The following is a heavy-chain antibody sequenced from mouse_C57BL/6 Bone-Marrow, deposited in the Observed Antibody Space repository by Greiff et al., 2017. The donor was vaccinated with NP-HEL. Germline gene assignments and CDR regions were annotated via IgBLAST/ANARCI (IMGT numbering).Heavy chain of an antibody. Sequence: EVKLVESGGGLVKPGGSLKLSCAASGFTFSSYAMSWVRQTPEKRLEWVATISDGGSYTYYPDNVKGRFTISRDNAKNNLYLQMSHLKSEDTAMYYCARGGRLRDYYAMDYWGQGTSVTVSS. V-gene: IGHV5-4*03. J-gene: IGHJ4*01. CDR1: GFTFSSYA. CDR3: ARGGRLRDYYAMDY. CDR2: ISDGGSYT. D-gene: IGHD2-4*01.